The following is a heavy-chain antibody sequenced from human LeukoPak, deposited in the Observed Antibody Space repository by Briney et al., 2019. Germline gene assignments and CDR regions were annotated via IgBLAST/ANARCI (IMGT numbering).Heavy chain of an antibody. D-gene: IGHD2-15*01. CDR2: IYYSGST. J-gene: IGHJ5*02. V-gene: IGHV4-59*01. CDR3: ARDLLGALGWFDP. Sequence: PSETLSLTCTVSGGSISSYYWGWIRQPPGKGLEWIGYIYYSGSTNYNPSLKSRVTISVDTSKNQFSLKLSSVTAADTAVYYCARDLLGALGWFDPWGQGTLVTVSS. CDR1: GGSISSYY.